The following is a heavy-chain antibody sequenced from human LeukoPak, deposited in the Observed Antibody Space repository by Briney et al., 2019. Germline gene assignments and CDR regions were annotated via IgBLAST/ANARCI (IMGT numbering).Heavy chain of an antibody. CDR2: ISGSGDST. J-gene: IGHJ4*02. Sequence: GGSLRLSCAPSGVTLTIYHMGWFRQAPREGLEGVTYISGSGDSTSYAAAVKGRFTISRDNSRSTLYLQMSRLRAEDTAVYHCVKDETGSGGRNWGQGTLVTVSS. V-gene: IGHV3-23*01. CDR3: VKDETGSGGRN. CDR1: GVTLTIYH. D-gene: IGHD6-19*01.